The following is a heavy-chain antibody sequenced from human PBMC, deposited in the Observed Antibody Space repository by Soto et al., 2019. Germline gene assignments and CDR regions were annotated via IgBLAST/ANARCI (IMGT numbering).Heavy chain of an antibody. J-gene: IGHJ4*02. CDR3: AKGGDIVATIYFDF. V-gene: IGHV3-23*01. CDR1: GFTFSSYA. Sequence: GGSLRLSCAASGFTFSSYAISWVRQAPGKGLEWVSAISGSGGSTYYADSVKGRFTISRDNSKNTLYLQLNSLRAADTAVYYCAKGGDIVATIYFDFWGQGTLVTVSS. CDR2: ISGSGGST. D-gene: IGHD5-12*01.